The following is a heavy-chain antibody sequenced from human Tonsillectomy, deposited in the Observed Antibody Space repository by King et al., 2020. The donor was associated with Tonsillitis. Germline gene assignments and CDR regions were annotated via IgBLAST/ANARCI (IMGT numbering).Heavy chain of an antibody. J-gene: IGHJ5*02. V-gene: IGHV3-30*18. CDR2: ISYHGSDS. Sequence: VQLVESGGGVVQPGGSLRLSCDASGFTFTTSAMHWVRQAPGKGLEWVAMISYHGSDSFYPDAVKGRFTISLDNSNRTVYLQMHNLRPDDTALYHCAKDGWRGDTLIFYSCGQGSLVTVSS. D-gene: IGHD3-9*01. CDR3: AKDGWRGDTLIFYS. CDR1: GFTFTTSA.